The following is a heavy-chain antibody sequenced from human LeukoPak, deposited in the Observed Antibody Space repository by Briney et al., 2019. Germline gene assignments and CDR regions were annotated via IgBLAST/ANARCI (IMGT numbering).Heavy chain of an antibody. D-gene: IGHD6-13*01. CDR1: GGTFSSYA. Sequence: SVKVSCKASGGTFSSYAISWVRQAPGQGLEWMGGIIPILGTANYAQKFQGRVTITADESTSTAYMELSSLRSEDTAVYYCASVGKPYSSSWYERPVDNWFDPWGQGTLVTVSS. J-gene: IGHJ5*02. CDR2: IIPILGTA. V-gene: IGHV1-69*13. CDR3: ASVGKPYSSSWYERPVDNWFDP.